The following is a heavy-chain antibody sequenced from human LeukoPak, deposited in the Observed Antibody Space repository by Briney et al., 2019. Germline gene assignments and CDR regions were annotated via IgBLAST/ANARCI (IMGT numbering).Heavy chain of an antibody. CDR3: ASNRGSYYYYMDV. V-gene: IGHV5-51*01. Sequence: GESLKISCKGSGYSFTSYWIGWVRQMPGKGLEWMGIIYPGDSDTRYSPSFQGQVTISADKSISTAYPQWSSLKASDTAMYYCASNRGSYYYYMDVWGKGTTVTVSS. J-gene: IGHJ6*03. D-gene: IGHD1-26*01. CDR2: IYPGDSDT. CDR1: GYSFTSYW.